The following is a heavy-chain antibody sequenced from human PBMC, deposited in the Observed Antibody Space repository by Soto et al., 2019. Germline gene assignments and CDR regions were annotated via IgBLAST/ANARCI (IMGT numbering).Heavy chain of an antibody. Sequence: GGSLRLSCAPSGFTFSSYAMSWVRQAPGKGLEWVSAISGSGGSTYYADSVKGRFTISRDNSKNTLYLQMNSLRAEDTAVYYCAKAFSFFGEGMDVWGQGTTVTVSS. V-gene: IGHV3-23*01. CDR2: ISGSGGST. CDR1: GFTFSSYA. CDR3: AKAFSFFGEGMDV. D-gene: IGHD3-10*01. J-gene: IGHJ6*02.